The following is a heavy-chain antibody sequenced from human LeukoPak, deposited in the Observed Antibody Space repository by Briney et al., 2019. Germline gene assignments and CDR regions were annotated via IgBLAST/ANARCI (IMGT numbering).Heavy chain of an antibody. J-gene: IGHJ4*02. CDR2: INHSGST. CDR1: GGSFSGYY. CDR3: ARGPNYYDSSGLPSHYYFDY. D-gene: IGHD3-22*01. Sequence: PSETLSLTCAVYGGSFSGYYWSWIRQPPGKGLEWIGEINHSGSTNYNPSLKSRVTISVDTSKNQFSLKLSSVTAADTAVYYCARGPNYYDSSGLPSHYYFDYWGQGTLVTVSS. V-gene: IGHV4-34*01.